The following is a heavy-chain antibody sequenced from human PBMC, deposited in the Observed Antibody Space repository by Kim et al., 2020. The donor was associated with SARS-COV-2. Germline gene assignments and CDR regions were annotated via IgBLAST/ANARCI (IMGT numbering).Heavy chain of an antibody. Sequence: GESLKISCAASGFTFSDYYMSWIRQAPGKGLEWVSYISSSSSYTNYADSVKGRFTISRDNAKNSLYLQMNSLRAEDTAVYYCARRTRAARPFDYWGQGTL. CDR3: ARRTRAARPFDY. D-gene: IGHD6-6*01. CDR2: ISSSSSYT. CDR1: GFTFSDYY. V-gene: IGHV3-11*03. J-gene: IGHJ4*02.